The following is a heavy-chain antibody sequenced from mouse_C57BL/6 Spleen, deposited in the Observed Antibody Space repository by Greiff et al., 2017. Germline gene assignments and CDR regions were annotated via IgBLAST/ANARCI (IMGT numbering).Heavy chain of an antibody. CDR2: INPGSGGT. CDR1: GYAFTNYL. CDR3: ARRVYYGNCDY. D-gene: IGHD2-1*01. J-gene: IGHJ2*01. Sequence: VQLQQSGAELVRPGTSVKVSCKASGYAFTNYLIEWVKQRPGQGLEWIGVINPGSGGTNYNEKFKGKATLTADKSSSTAYMQLSSLTSEDSAVYFCARRVYYGNCDYWGQGTTLTVSS. V-gene: IGHV1-54*01.